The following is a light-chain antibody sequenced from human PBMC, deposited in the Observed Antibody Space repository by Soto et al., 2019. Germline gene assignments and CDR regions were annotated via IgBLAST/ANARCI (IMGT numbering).Light chain of an antibody. Sequence: DIQFTQSPSFLAASVGDRVTXXFRASQGISSYLAWYQQKPGKAPKLLIYAASTLQSGVPSRFSGSGSGTDFTLTISCLQSEDFATYYCQQYYSYPSFGGGTKVDIK. CDR2: AAS. J-gene: IGKJ4*01. CDR3: QQYYSYPS. CDR1: QGISSY. V-gene: IGKV1-9*01.